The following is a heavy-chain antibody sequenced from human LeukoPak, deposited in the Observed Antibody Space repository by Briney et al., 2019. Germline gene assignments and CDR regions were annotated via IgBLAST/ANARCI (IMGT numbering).Heavy chain of an antibody. CDR3: AKDIRRGYSYGFFDY. CDR2: ISGDGDST. D-gene: IGHD5-18*01. CDR1: GFTFDDYA. J-gene: IGHJ4*02. Sequence: PGGSLRLSCAASGFTFDDYAMHWVRQAPGKGLEWVSLISGDGDSTYYADSVKGRFTISRDNSRNSLYLQMNSLRTEDTALYYCAKDIRRGYSYGFFDYCGQGTLVTVSS. V-gene: IGHV3-43*02.